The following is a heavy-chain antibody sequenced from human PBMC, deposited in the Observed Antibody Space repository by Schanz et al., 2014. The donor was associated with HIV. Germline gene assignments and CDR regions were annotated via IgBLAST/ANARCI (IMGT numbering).Heavy chain of an antibody. D-gene: IGHD3-22*01. J-gene: IGHJ5*02. Sequence: QVQLVESGGGVVQPGRSLRLSCAASGFTLSSYGMNWVRRAPGKGLEWVAIIWYDGSNKYYADSVKGRFTISRDNSKNTLYLQMNSLRAEDTAVYYCTGGLYYDSTPFDPWGQGTLVTVSS. CDR1: GFTLSSYG. CDR2: IWYDGSNK. V-gene: IGHV3-30*19. CDR3: TGGLYYDSTPFDP.